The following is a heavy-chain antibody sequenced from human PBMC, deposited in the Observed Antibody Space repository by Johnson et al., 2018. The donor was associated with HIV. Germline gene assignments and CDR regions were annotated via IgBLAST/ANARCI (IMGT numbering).Heavy chain of an antibody. Sequence: VQLVESGGGVVQPGGSLRLSCAASGFTFSSYGMHWVRQAPGKGLEWVSAISGSGGSTYYADSVKGRFTISRDNSKNTLYLQMNSLRAEDTALYYCARQHSYDSSGQGGGLDIWGQGTMVTVSS. J-gene: IGHJ3*02. CDR2: ISGSGGST. D-gene: IGHD3-22*01. CDR1: GFTFSSYG. CDR3: ARQHSYDSSGQGGGLDI. V-gene: IGHV3-23*04.